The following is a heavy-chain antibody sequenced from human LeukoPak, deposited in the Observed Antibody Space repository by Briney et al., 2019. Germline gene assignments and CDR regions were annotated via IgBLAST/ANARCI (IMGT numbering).Heavy chain of an antibody. V-gene: IGHV3-7*03. Sequence: GGSLRLSCAASGFTFSSYWMNWARQAPGKGLEWVASINHNGNVNYYVDSVKGRFTISRDNAKNSLYLQMSNLRAEDTAVYYCAREMVDYGDYPLYFQHWGQGTLVTVSS. CDR2: INHNGNVN. CDR1: GFTFSSYW. D-gene: IGHD4-17*01. CDR3: AREMVDYGDYPLYFQH. J-gene: IGHJ1*01.